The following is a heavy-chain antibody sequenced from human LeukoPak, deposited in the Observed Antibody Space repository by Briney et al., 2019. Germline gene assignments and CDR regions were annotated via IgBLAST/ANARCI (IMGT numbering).Heavy chain of an antibody. Sequence: ASVKVSYKASGYTFTSYAMHWVRQAPGQRLEWMGWINAGNGNTKYSQKFQGRVTITRDTSASTAYMELSSLRSEDTAVYYCARAVRGVTQDLAYWGQGTLVTVSS. CDR1: GYTFTSYA. V-gene: IGHV1-3*01. D-gene: IGHD3-10*01. J-gene: IGHJ4*02. CDR2: INAGNGNT. CDR3: ARAVRGVTQDLAY.